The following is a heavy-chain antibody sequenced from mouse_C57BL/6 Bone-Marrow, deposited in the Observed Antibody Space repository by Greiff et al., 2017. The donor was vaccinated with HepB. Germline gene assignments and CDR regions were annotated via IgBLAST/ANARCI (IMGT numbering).Heavy chain of an antibody. Sequence: QVQLQQSGSELRSPGSSVKLSCKDFDSEVFPIAYMSWVRQKPVHGFEWIGGILTSIGRTIYGEKFEDKATLDADTLSNTAYLELNSLTSEDSAIYYCARDYYGSSYEAWFAYWGQGTLVTVSA. J-gene: IGHJ3*01. CDR3: ARDYYGSSYEAWFAY. CDR2: ILTSIGRT. CDR1: DSEVFPIAY. V-gene: IGHV15-2*01. D-gene: IGHD1-1*01.